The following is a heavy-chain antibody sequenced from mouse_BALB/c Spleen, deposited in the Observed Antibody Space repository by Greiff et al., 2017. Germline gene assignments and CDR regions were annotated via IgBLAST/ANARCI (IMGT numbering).Heavy chain of an antibody. V-gene: IGHV1-14*01. Sequence: EVQLQQSGPELVKPGASVKMSCKASGYTFTSYAMHWVKQKPGQGLEWIGYINPYNDGTKYNEKFKGKATLTSDKSSSTAYMELSSLTSEDSAVYYCARGEYYGKGAMDYWGQGTSVTVSS. D-gene: IGHD1-1*01. CDR3: ARGEYYGKGAMDY. J-gene: IGHJ4*01. CDR1: GYTFTSYA. CDR2: INPYNDGT.